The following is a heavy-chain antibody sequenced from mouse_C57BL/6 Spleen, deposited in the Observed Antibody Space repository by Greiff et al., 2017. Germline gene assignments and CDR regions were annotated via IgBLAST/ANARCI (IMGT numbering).Heavy chain of an antibody. CDR3: TRDYYGSSYGWYFEV. D-gene: IGHD1-1*01. CDR2: ISSGGDYI. V-gene: IGHV5-9-1*02. J-gene: IGHJ1*03. Sequence: EVHLVESGEGLVKPGGSLKLSCAASGFTFSSYAMSWVRQTPEKRLEWVAYISSGGDYIYYADTVKGRFTISRDNARNTLYLQMSSLKSEDTAMYYCTRDYYGSSYGWYFEVWGTGTTVTVSS. CDR1: GFTFSSYA.